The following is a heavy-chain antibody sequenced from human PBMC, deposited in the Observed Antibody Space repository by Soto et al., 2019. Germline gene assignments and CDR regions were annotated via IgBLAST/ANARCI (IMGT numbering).Heavy chain of an antibody. D-gene: IGHD3-16*01. Sequence: SETLSLTCTVSGGSISSYYWSWIRQPPGKGLERIGDIYYSGSTSYNHSLKSRVTISVDTSKNQFSLKLSSVTAADTAVYYCARARKYDYVWGSYLVGDAFDFWGQGTMVTVSS. CDR3: ARARKYDYVWGSYLVGDAFDF. J-gene: IGHJ3*01. V-gene: IGHV4-59*01. CDR2: IYYSGST. CDR1: GGSISSYY.